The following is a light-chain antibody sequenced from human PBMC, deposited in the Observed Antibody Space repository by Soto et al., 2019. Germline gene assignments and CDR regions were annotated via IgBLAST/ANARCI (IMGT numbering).Light chain of an antibody. CDR2: DAS. V-gene: IGKV3D-20*01. Sequence: EIVLAQSPATLSLSPGDRATLSCGASQSVSRSYLAWYQQKPGLAPRLIIYDASTRATGIQDRFSGSGSGTDFTLTIRRLEPEDFAVYYCQQSGSSPITFGQGTRLEIK. CDR1: QSVSRSY. J-gene: IGKJ5*01. CDR3: QQSGSSPIT.